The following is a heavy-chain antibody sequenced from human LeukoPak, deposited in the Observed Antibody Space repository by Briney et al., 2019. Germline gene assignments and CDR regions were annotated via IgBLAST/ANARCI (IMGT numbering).Heavy chain of an antibody. CDR1: GGAISDYY. Sequence: SETLSLTCAVSGGAISDYYWSWLRQPPGKGLEWIGYIDDSGSTTYNPSLKSRVTISVDTSKKQFSLKLSSVTAADTAVYYCARWYSTGYRTYWYFDLWGRGTLVTVSS. D-gene: IGHD3-22*01. J-gene: IGHJ2*01. CDR2: IDDSGST. CDR3: ARWYSTGYRTYWYFDL. V-gene: IGHV4-59*01.